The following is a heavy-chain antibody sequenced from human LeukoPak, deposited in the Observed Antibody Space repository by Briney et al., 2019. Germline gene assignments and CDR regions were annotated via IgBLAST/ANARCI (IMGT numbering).Heavy chain of an antibody. D-gene: IGHD3-22*01. V-gene: IGHV5-51*01. J-gene: IGHJ4*02. CDR3: ARQGGTYYYDLDY. Sequence: GESLKISCKGFGYSFVNYWIAWVRQMPGKGLEWMGIIYPGDSDTRYSPSFQGQVTISADKSISTAYLQWSSLKASDTAMYYCARQGGTYYYDLDYWGQGTLVTVSS. CDR1: GYSFVNYW. CDR2: IYPGDSDT.